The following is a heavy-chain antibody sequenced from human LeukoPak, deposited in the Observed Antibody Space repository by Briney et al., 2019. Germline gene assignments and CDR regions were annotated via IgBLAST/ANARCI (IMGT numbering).Heavy chain of an antibody. Sequence: GRSLRLSCAASGFTFSSYAMHWVRQAPGKGLEWVAVISYDGSNKYYADSVKGRFTISRDNSKNTLYLQMNSLRAEDTAVYYCARDRGIVGATNSDYWGQGTLVTVSS. V-gene: IGHV3-30-3*01. D-gene: IGHD1-26*01. CDR1: GFTFSSYA. J-gene: IGHJ4*02. CDR2: ISYDGSNK. CDR3: ARDRGIVGATNSDY.